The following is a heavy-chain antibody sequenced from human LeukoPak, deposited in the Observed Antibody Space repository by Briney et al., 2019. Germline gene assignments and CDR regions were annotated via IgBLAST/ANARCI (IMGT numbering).Heavy chain of an antibody. V-gene: IGHV3-23*01. Sequence: GGFLRLSCAASGFTFNSYAMYWVRQAPGKGLEWISGIFGSGGSAHYADSVKGRFTISRDNSKNTLYLQMNSLRAEDTAVYYCGKTTAGYSSGRFPGWPVDYWGQGTLVTVSS. D-gene: IGHD6-19*01. CDR1: GFTFNSYA. CDR3: GKTTAGYSSGRFPGWPVDY. CDR2: IFGSGGSA. J-gene: IGHJ4*02.